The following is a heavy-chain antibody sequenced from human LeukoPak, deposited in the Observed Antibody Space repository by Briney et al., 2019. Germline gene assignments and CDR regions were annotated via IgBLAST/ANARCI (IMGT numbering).Heavy chain of an antibody. Sequence: PGGSLRLSCAASGFTFSSYAMSWVRQAPGKGLEWVSAISGSGGSTYYADSVKGRFTISRGNSKNTLYLQMNSLRAEDTAVYYCAKDSLPLISDPYSGGWLAHTEYGMDVWGQGTTVTVSS. CDR3: AKDSLPLISDPYSGGWLAHTEYGMDV. J-gene: IGHJ6*02. CDR1: GFTFSSYA. V-gene: IGHV3-23*01. D-gene: IGHD6-19*01. CDR2: ISGSGGST.